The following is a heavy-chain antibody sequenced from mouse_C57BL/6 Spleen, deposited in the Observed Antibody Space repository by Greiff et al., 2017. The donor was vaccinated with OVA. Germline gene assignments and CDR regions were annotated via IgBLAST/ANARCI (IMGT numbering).Heavy chain of an antibody. D-gene: IGHD3-2*02. V-gene: IGHV5-6*02. CDR3: ARRGSGYDAWFAY. Sequence: EVKLQESGGDLVKPGGSLKLSCAASGFTFSSYGMSWVRQTPDKRLEWVATISSGGSYTYYPDSVKGRFTISRDNAKNTLYLQMSSLKSEDTAMYYCARRGSGYDAWFAYWGQGTLVTVSA. J-gene: IGHJ3*01. CDR2: ISSGGSYT. CDR1: GFTFSSYG.